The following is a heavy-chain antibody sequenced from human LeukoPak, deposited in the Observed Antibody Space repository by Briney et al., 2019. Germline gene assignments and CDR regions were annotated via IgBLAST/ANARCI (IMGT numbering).Heavy chain of an antibody. V-gene: IGHV6-1*01. Sequence: SQTLSLTCAISGDSVSSNSVTWNWIRQSPSRGLEWLGRTYYRSTWYNDYAVSVRGRITVNPDTSKNQFSLHLNSVTPEDTAVYYCARDSYGSYCFDYWGQGTLVTVSS. CDR1: GDSVSSNSVT. J-gene: IGHJ4*02. D-gene: IGHD5-18*01. CDR3: ARDSYGSYCFDY. CDR2: TYYRSTWYN.